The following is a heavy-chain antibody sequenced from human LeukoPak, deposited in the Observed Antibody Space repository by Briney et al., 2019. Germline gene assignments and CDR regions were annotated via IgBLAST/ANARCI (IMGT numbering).Heavy chain of an antibody. V-gene: IGHV1-8*01. CDR3: ATFPWSIVHRYEGGDY. CDR1: GYTFTSYD. D-gene: IGHD2-15*01. J-gene: IGHJ4*02. Sequence: ASVKVSCKASGYTFTSYDINWVRQATGQGLEWMGWMSPDSGYTGYAQTLQGRVTLTRNTSVSTAFMELSSLRSEDTAVYYCATFPWSIVHRYEGGDYWGQGTLVTVSS. CDR2: MSPDSGYT.